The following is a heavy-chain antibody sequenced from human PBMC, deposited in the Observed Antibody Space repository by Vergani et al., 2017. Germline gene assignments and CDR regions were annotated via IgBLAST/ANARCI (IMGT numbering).Heavy chain of an antibody. CDR1: GFTFSSYA. V-gene: IGHV3-30-3*01. D-gene: IGHD3-22*01. Sequence: QVQLVESGGGVVQPGRSLRLSCAASGFTFSSYAMHWVRQAPGKGLEWVAVISYDGSNKYYADSVKGRFTISRDNSKNTLYLQMNSLRAEDTAVYYCARDSHYYYSYDYWGQGTLVTVSS. CDR2: ISYDGSNK. CDR3: ARDSHYYYSYDY. J-gene: IGHJ4*02.